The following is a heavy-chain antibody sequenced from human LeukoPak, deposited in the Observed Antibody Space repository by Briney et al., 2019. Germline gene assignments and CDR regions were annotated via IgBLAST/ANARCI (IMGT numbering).Heavy chain of an antibody. V-gene: IGHV4-38-2*02. D-gene: IGHD2-2*01. CDR2: IYHSGST. CDR3: AREREGIVIVPPARGAFDI. J-gene: IGHJ3*02. Sequence: AETLSLTCAVSGYSISSGYFWGWIRQSPGEGLERIGSIYHSGSTYYNPSLKSRVTISVDKSKNQFSLKLSSVTAADTAVYYCAREREGIVIVPPARGAFDIWGQGTMVTVSS. CDR1: GYSISSGYF.